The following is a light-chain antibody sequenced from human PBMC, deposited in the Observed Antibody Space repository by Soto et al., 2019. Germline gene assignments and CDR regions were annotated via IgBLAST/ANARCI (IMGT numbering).Light chain of an antibody. CDR3: QQYGSSRT. V-gene: IGKV3-20*01. CDR2: GAS. Sequence: EIVLAQSPGTLSLSPGERATLSCRASQSIGSYLAWYQHKLGQPPRLLIYGASSRATGIPDRFSGSGSGTDFTLTISRLEPEDFAVYYCQQYGSSRTFGQGTKVDIK. CDR1: QSIGSY. J-gene: IGKJ1*01.